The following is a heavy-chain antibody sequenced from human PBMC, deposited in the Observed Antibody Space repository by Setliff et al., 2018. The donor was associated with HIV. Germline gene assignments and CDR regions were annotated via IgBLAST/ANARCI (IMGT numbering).Heavy chain of an antibody. V-gene: IGHV4-61*09. J-gene: IGHJ4*01. CDR1: RGFIKNSVYS. Sequence: PSETLSLTCTVSRGFIKNSVYSWAWIRQPAGKGLEWIGHVYFGVPPVYNSSLRSRVTISGDPSKRQFSLTMTSVTAADTAVYYCARGLSSQTYWGTRPLGLDYWGQGSLVTVSS. CDR3: ARGLSSQTYWGTRPLGLDY. CDR2: VYFGVPP. D-gene: IGHD2-2*01.